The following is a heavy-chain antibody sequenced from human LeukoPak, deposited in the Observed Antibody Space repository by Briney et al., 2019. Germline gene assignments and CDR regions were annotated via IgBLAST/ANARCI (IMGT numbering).Heavy chain of an antibody. D-gene: IGHD3-3*01. CDR2: FYPGESDT. CDR3: ARVGDGESPFGVGYYYYGMDV. V-gene: IGHV5-51*01. Sequence: GESLKTSCRGSGYSFTSFWIGWVRQMPEKGLDWWGIFYPGESDTRYSTSFQGQVTISADNSIGTAYLQWSSLKASDTAMYYCARVGDGESPFGVGYYYYGMDVWGQGTTVTVSS. CDR1: GYSFTSFW. J-gene: IGHJ6*02.